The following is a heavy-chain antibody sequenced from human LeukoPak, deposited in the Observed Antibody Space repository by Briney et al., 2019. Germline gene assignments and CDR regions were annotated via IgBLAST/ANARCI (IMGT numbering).Heavy chain of an antibody. CDR2: LNPNSGVT. Sequence: GASVKVSCKASGYTFSGYYIHWVRQAPGRGLEWMAWLNPNSGVTNYAQNFQGRVTVTRDTSISTAYMELGSLRSDDTALYHCARCEMTTTPIFASWGQGTLVTVSS. V-gene: IGHV1-2*02. CDR3: ARCEMTTTPIFAS. CDR1: GYTFSGYY. D-gene: IGHD5-24*01. J-gene: IGHJ4*02.